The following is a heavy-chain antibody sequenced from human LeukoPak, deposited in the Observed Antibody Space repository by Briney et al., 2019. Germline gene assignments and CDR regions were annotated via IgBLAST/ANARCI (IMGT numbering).Heavy chain of an antibody. CDR3: MRLRRGWFDP. V-gene: IGHV1-46*01. CDR1: GYTFTSYY. Sequence: GASVKVSCKASGYTFTSYYMHWVRQAPGQGLEWMGIINPSGGSTSYAQKFQGRVAMTRDTSTSTVYMELSSLRSEDTAVYYCMRLRRGWFDPWGQGTLVTVSS. CDR2: INPSGGST. D-gene: IGHD6-25*01. J-gene: IGHJ5*02.